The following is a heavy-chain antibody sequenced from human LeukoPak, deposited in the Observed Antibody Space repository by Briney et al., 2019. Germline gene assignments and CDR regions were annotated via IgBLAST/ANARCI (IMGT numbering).Heavy chain of an antibody. CDR3: ARDVSSSSDINWFDP. CDR1: GFTFSSYG. V-gene: IGHV3-33*01. CDR2: IWYDGSNK. Sequence: GRSLRLSCAASGFTFSSYGMHWVRQAPGKGLEWVAVIWYDGSNKYYADSVKGRFTISRDNPKNTLYLQMNSLRAEDTAVYYCARDVSSSSDINWFDPWAREPWSPSPQ. D-gene: IGHD6-6*01. J-gene: IGHJ5*02.